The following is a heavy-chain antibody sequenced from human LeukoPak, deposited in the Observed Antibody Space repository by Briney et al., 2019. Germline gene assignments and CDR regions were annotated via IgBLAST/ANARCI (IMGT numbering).Heavy chain of an antibody. CDR1: GYTFTSYA. D-gene: IGHD1-26*01. CDR2: INTNTGNP. CDR3: ARHPGAGSYGYYYGMDV. Sequence: ASVKVSCKASGYTFTSYAMNWVRQAPGQGLEWMGWINTNTGNPTYAQGFTGRFVFSLDTSVSTAYLQISSLKAEDTAMYYCARHPGAGSYGYYYGMDVWGQGTTVTVSS. J-gene: IGHJ6*02. V-gene: IGHV7-4-1*02.